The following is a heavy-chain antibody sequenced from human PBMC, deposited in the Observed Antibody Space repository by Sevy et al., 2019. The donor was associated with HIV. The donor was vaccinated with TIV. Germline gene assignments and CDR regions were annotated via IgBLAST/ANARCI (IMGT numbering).Heavy chain of an antibody. CDR2: IIPIFGTA. Sequence: ASVKVSCKASGGTFSSYAISWVRQAPGQGLEWMGGIIPIFGTANYAQKFQGRVTITADKSTSTAYMELSSLRSEDTAVYYCARARRDGYNRAFDIWGQGTMVTASS. V-gene: IGHV1-69*06. J-gene: IGHJ3*02. CDR1: GGTFSSYA. D-gene: IGHD5-12*01. CDR3: ARARRDGYNRAFDI.